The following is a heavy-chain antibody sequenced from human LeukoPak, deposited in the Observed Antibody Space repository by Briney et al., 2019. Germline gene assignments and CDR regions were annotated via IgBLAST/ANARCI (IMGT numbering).Heavy chain of an antibody. D-gene: IGHD3-22*01. J-gene: IGHJ4*02. CDR3: TTANRLTRDSSGYYPDS. V-gene: IGHV1-24*01. CDR1: GYXLTELS. Sequence: GASVKVSCEVSGYXLTELSTHWVRQAPGKGHEWMGGFDPEDGEAVYAQKFQGRVTMTEDTSTDTAYMELSSLRSEDTAVYYCTTANRLTRDSSGYYPDSWGQGTLVTVSS. CDR2: FDPEDGEA.